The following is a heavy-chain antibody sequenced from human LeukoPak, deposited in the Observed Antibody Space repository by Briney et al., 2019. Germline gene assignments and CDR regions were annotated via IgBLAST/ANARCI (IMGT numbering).Heavy chain of an antibody. Sequence: GGSLRLSCAASGFTFSSYAMSWVRQAPGKGLEWVSTVSGSGGSTYYADSVKGRFTISRDISKNTLYLQMNSLRAEDTAVYYCARDRQGQWELKWFDPWGQGTLVTVSS. CDR3: ARDRQGQWELKWFDP. CDR1: GFTFSSYA. D-gene: IGHD1-26*01. V-gene: IGHV3-23*01. J-gene: IGHJ5*02. CDR2: VSGSGGST.